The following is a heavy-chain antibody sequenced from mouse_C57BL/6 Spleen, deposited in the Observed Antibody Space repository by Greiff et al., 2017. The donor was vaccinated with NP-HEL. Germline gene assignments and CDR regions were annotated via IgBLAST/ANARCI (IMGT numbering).Heavy chain of an antibody. CDR1: GYTFTDYY. CDR3: ARRDYYGPFAY. V-gene: IGHV1-26*01. Sequence: VQLQQSGPELVKPGASVKISCKASGYTFTDYYMNWVKQSHGKSLEWIGDINPNNGGTRYNQKFKGKATLTVDKSSSTAYMELRSLTSEDSAVYYCARRDYYGPFAYWGQGTLVTVSA. D-gene: IGHD1-2*01. J-gene: IGHJ3*01. CDR2: INPNNGGT.